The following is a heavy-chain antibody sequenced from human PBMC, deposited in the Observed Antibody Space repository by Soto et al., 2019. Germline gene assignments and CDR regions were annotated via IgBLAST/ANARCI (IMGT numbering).Heavy chain of an antibody. J-gene: IGHJ5*02. CDR3: ARDLDIVVVPDASKTQNWFDP. D-gene: IGHD2-2*01. V-gene: IGHV1-69*13. CDR1: GGTFSSYA. CDR2: IIPIFGTA. Sequence: SVKVSCKASGGTFSSYAISWVRQAPGQGLEWMGGIIPIFGTANYAQKFQGRVTITADESTSTAYMELSSLRSEDTAVYYCARDLDIVVVPDASKTQNWFDPWGQGTLVTVSS.